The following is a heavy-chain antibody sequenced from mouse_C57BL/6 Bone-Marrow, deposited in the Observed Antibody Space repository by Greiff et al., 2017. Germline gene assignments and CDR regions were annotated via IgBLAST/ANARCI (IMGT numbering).Heavy chain of an antibody. Sequence: VQLQQPGAELVKPGASVKLSCKASGYTFTNYWMHWVKQRPGQGLEWIGMIDPNGGSPDYTEKFKSEATLGADKSSRTAYMELSSLTSEDSAVYYCAGSYDYDDCTMDYWGQGTSVTVSS. CDR3: AGSYDYDDCTMDY. J-gene: IGHJ4*01. V-gene: IGHV1-64*01. CDR1: GYTFTNYW. CDR2: IDPNGGSP. D-gene: IGHD2-4*01.